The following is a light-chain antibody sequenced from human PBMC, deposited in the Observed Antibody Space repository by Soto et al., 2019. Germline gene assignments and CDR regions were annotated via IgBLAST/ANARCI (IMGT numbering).Light chain of an antibody. CDR1: SSNIGRNT. J-gene: IGLJ3*02. CDR2: SND. Sequence: QSVLTQPPSASGTPGQRVTISCSGSSSNIGRNTVNWYQQLPGTAPKLLIYSNDQRPSGVPDRFSGSKSGTSASLAISGLQSADEADYYCAAWDDSLNGGVFGGGTKLTVL. V-gene: IGLV1-44*01. CDR3: AAWDDSLNGGV.